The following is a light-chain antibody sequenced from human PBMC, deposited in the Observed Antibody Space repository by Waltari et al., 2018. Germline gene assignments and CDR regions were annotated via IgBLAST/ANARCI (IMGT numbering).Light chain of an antibody. V-gene: IGLV3-21*04. Sequence: SYALTQPPSVSVAPGTTARITCGGDNIGSYSVHWYQQKPGQAPVLVIFSASDRPSGFPERFSGSNSVNTATLTICSVEAGDEAKYYVHVWHPEMDPGVFGPGTEVSV. J-gene: IGLJ1*01. CDR1: NIGSYS. CDR2: SAS. CDR3: HVWHPEMDPGV.